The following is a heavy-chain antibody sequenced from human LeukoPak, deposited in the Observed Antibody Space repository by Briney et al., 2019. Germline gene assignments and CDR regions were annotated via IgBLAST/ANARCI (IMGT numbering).Heavy chain of an antibody. D-gene: IGHD3-3*01. CDR1: GFTFSSYA. V-gene: IGHV3-30*01. CDR3: ARVSTFGVVIPPDF. Sequence: GGSLRLSCAASGFTFSSYAMHWVRQAPGKGLEWVAVISSDGNTKYYADSVKGRFTISRDNSKNTLYLQMNSLRAEDTAVYYCARVSTFGVVIPPDFWGQGTLVTVFS. J-gene: IGHJ4*02. CDR2: ISSDGNTK.